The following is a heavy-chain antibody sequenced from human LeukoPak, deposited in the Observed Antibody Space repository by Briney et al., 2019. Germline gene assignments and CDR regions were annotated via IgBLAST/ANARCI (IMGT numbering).Heavy chain of an antibody. CDR3: AREKTGSDGYNHGFDY. V-gene: IGHV3-53*01. J-gene: IGHJ4*02. D-gene: IGHD5-24*01. CDR1: GFTVSNHY. CDR2: IYSGGTT. Sequence: GGSLRLSCAASGFTVSNHYMTWVRQAPGKGLEWVSVIYSGGTTKYADSVRGRFSISRDNSKNILHLQMNSLRADDTAVYYCAREKTGSDGYNHGFDYWGQGALVTVSS.